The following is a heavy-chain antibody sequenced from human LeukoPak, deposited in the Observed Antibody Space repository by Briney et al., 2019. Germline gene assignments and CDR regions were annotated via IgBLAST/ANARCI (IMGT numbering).Heavy chain of an antibody. CDR1: GFTFSSYA. Sequence: PGESLRLSCAASGFTFSSYAMHWVRQAPGKGLEWVAVISYDGSNKYYADSVKGRFTISRDNSKNTLYLQMNSLRAEDTAVYYCARARYYYDSSFDYWGQGTLVTVSS. V-gene: IGHV3-30-3*01. CDR2: ISYDGSNK. CDR3: ARARYYYDSSFDY. J-gene: IGHJ4*02. D-gene: IGHD3-22*01.